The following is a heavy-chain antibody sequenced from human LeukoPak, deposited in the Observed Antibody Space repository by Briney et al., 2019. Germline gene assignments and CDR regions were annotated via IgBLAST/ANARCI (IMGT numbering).Heavy chain of an antibody. V-gene: IGHV4-4*02. CDR3: ARALGYSSSWNFDY. D-gene: IGHD6-13*01. Sequence: SETLSLTCAVSGGSISSSNWWSWVRQPPGKGLEWIGEIYLSGSTNYNPSLKSRVTISVDKSKNHFSLKLSSVTAADTAAYYCARALGYSSSWNFDYWGQGTLVTVSS. CDR1: GGSISSSNW. J-gene: IGHJ4*02. CDR2: IYLSGST.